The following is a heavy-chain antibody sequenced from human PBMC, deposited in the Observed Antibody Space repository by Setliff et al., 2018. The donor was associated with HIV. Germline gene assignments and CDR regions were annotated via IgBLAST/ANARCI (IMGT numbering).Heavy chain of an antibody. CDR3: SRSGVPPYYYYGMDV. D-gene: IGHD3-10*01. J-gene: IGHJ6*02. CDR2: INSYNGNT. V-gene: IGHV1-18*04. Sequence: WASVKVSCKASGYTFTTYGVSWVRQAPGQGLEWMGWINSYNGNTKFAQKFQGRVTMTTDTSTTTAFMELRSLKADDTGIYYCSRSGVPPYYYYGMDVWGQGTTVTV. CDR1: GYTFTTYG.